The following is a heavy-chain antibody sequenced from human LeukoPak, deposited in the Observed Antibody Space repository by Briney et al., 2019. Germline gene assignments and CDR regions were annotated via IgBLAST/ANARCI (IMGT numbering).Heavy chain of an antibody. CDR2: ISYDGSNK. CDR1: GFTFSSYA. Sequence: HTGGSLRLSCAASGFTFSSYAMHWVRQAPGKGLEWVAVISYDGSNKYYADSVKGRFTISRDNSKNTLYLQMNSLRAEDTAVYYCARGWNDLFGVSGYYYYYGMDVWGQGTTVTVSS. V-gene: IGHV3-30*04. CDR3: ARGWNDLFGVSGYYYYYGMDV. D-gene: IGHD1-1*01. J-gene: IGHJ6*02.